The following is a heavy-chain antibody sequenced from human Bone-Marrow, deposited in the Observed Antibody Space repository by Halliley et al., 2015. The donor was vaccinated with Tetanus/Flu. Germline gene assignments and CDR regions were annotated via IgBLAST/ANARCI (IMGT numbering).Heavy chain of an antibody. CDR3: AVRKAFKYFFDS. V-gene: IGHV4-61*03. CDR2: LFYTGSA. J-gene: IGHJ4*02. Sequence: PEWIGSLFYTGSAHYSASLESRVSMSIDASTNNFSLRLRSVTAADTAVYYCAVRKAFKYFFDSWGQGTLVAVSS.